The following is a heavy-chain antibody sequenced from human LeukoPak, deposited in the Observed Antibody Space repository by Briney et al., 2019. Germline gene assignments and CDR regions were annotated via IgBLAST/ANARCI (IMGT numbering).Heavy chain of an antibody. V-gene: IGHV3-20*04. CDR3: ARDGGLRYFDWFDY. CDR1: GFTFDDYG. Sequence: GGSLRLSCATSGFTFDDYGMSWVRQAPGKGLEWVSGINWNGGSTGYADSVKGRFTISRDNAKNSVFLQMNSLRAEDTAVYYCARDGGLRYFDWFDYWGQGTLVTVSS. J-gene: IGHJ5*01. D-gene: IGHD3-9*01. CDR2: INWNGGST.